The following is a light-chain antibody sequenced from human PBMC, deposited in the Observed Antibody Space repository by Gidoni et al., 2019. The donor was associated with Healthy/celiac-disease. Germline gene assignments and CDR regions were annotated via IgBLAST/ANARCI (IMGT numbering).Light chain of an antibody. CDR3: QHYYSSPST. CDR2: AAS. J-gene: IGKJ1*01. V-gene: IGKV1-8*01. CDR1: QGISSY. Sequence: AIRMSQSPSSLSASTGARVTITCRASQGISSYLAWYQQKPGTAPKLLIYAASTLQSGVASRFSGSGAVTYFTLTISCLQSEDFATYSCQHYYSSPSTFGQGTQVEIK.